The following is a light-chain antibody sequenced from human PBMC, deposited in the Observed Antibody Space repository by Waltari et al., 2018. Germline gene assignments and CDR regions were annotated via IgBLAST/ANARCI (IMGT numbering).Light chain of an antibody. J-gene: IGKJ3*01. V-gene: IGKV3-20*01. Sequence: EIVLTQSPGTLSLSPGERATLPGRASQSVSSSYLAWYQQKPGQAPRLLIYGASSRATGIPDRFSGSGSGTDFTLTISRLEPEDFAVYYCQQYGSSLFGTFGPGTKVDIK. CDR2: GAS. CDR3: QQYGSSLFGT. CDR1: QSVSSSY.